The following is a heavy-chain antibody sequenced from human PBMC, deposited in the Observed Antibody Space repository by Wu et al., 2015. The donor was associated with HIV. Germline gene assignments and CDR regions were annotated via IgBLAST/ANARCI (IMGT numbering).Heavy chain of an antibody. CDR1: GYTFTGYY. Sequence: QVQLVQSGAEVKKPGASVKVSCKASGYTFTGYYMHWVRQAPGQGLEWMGWINPKSGGTNYAQKFQGRVTMTRDTSISTVYMELSRLRSDDTAVYYCFVYFGYQLPDTNDTFDVWGQGTMVTVSS. CDR3: FVYFGYQLPDTNDTFDV. D-gene: IGHD2-2*01. V-gene: IGHV1-2*02. J-gene: IGHJ3*01. CDR2: INPKSGGT.